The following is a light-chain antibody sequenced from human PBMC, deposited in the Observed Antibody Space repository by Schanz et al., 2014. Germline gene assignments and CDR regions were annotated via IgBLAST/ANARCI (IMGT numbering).Light chain of an antibody. Sequence: QSVLTQPASVSGSPGQSITISCSGTSSDVGNYDLVSWYQHHPGKAPKLMIYEATKRPSGVSYRFSGSKSANTASLTISGLQAEDEADYYCCSYVGSHTWVLGGGTKLTVL. J-gene: IGLJ2*01. V-gene: IGLV2-23*01. CDR3: CSYVGSHTWV. CDR1: SSDVGNYDL. CDR2: EAT.